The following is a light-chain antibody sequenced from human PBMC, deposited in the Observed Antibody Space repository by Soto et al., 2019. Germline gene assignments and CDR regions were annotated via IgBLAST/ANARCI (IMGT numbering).Light chain of an antibody. J-gene: IGKJ1*01. Sequence: EIVMTQSPATLSVSPGERATLSCRASQSVSSNLAWYQQKPGQAPRLLISGASTRATGIPARFSGSGSGTEFTLNISSLQSEDFAVYYCQQYNNWPRTFGQGTKVEIK. V-gene: IGKV3-15*01. CDR1: QSVSSN. CDR3: QQYNNWPRT. CDR2: GAS.